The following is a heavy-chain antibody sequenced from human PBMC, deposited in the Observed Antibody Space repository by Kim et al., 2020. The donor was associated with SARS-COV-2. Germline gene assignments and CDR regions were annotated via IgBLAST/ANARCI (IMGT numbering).Heavy chain of an antibody. V-gene: IGHV1-18*01. CDR3: ARDVKSYGSPFDY. D-gene: IGHD3-10*01. J-gene: IGHJ4*02. Sequence: YAQKLQGRVTMTTDTSTSTAYMELRSLRSDDTAVYYCARDVKSYGSPFDYWGQGTLVTVSS.